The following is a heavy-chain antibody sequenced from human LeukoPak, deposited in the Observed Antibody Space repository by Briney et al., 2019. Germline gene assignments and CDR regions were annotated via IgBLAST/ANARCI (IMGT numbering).Heavy chain of an antibody. CDR2: INHSGGT. Sequence: SETLSLTCAVYSGSFSGYYWTWIRQPPGKGLEWIGEINHSGGTNYNPSLKSRVTISIDTSKNQFSLKLSSVTAADTAVYYCVRGGGNYGYYFDSWGQGTLVTVSS. J-gene: IGHJ4*02. V-gene: IGHV4-34*01. CDR3: VRGGGNYGYYFDS. CDR1: SGSFSGYY. D-gene: IGHD3-10*01.